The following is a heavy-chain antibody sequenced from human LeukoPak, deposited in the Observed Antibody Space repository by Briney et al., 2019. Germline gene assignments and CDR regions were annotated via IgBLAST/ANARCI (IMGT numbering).Heavy chain of an antibody. V-gene: IGHV3-9*01. J-gene: IGHJ3*02. CDR2: ISRNGGNI. CDR3: AKVDVSSYSTSFEYDAFDI. Sequence: GGSLRLSCAASGFTFDDYAMHWVRQAPGKGLEWVSGISRNGGNIAYADSVKGRFTISRDNAKNSLYLHMNSLRPEDTALYYCAKVDVSSYSTSFEYDAFDIWGQGTMVTVSS. D-gene: IGHD6-13*01. CDR1: GFTFDDYA.